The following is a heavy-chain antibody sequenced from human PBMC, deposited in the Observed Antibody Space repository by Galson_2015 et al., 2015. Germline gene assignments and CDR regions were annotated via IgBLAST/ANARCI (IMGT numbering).Heavy chain of an antibody. CDR1: GFTFSSYE. D-gene: IGHD6-19*01. Sequence: SLRLSCAASGFTFSSYEMNWVRQAPGKGLEWVSYISSSGSTIYYADSVKGRFTISRDNAKNSLYLQMNSLRAEDTAVYYCARVKYSSGWYSGAEAFDYWGQGTLVTVSS. J-gene: IGHJ4*02. CDR2: ISSSGSTI. CDR3: ARVKYSSGWYSGAEAFDY. V-gene: IGHV3-48*03.